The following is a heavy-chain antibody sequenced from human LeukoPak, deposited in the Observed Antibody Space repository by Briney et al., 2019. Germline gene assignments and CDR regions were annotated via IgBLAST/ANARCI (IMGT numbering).Heavy chain of an antibody. CDR2: IIPIFGTA. CDR3: ASPTVGLELRY. J-gene: IGHJ4*02. Sequence: SVKVSCKASGGTFSSYAISWVRQAPGQGLEWMGGIIPIFGTANYAQKFQGRVTITTDESTSTAYMELSRLRSDDTAVYYCASPTVGLELRYWGQGTLVTVSS. CDR1: GGTFSSYA. D-gene: IGHD1-7*01. V-gene: IGHV1-69*05.